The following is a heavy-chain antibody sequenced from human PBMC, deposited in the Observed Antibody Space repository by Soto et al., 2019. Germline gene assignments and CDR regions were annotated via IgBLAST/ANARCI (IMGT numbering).Heavy chain of an antibody. J-gene: IGHJ4*02. CDR2: IKQDGTEK. Sequence: EVQLVESGGGLVQPGGSLRLSCAASGFTFSNYWMSWVRQAPGKGLEWVANIKQDGTEKNYVDSVRGRFTISRDNAKNSLDLQMNSLTAEDTAVYYCASGAIWGQGTLVTVSS. CDR3: ASGAI. CDR1: GFTFSNYW. D-gene: IGHD2-2*01. V-gene: IGHV3-7*01.